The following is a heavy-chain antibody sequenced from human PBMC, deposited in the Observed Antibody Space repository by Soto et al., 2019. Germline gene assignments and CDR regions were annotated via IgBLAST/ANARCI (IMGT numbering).Heavy chain of an antibody. D-gene: IGHD6-13*01. CDR2: IIPIFGTA. CDR3: GREGPYSSSWYRGGYYYYGMDV. J-gene: IGHJ6*02. CDR1: GGTFSSYA. V-gene: IGHV1-69*13. Sequence: SVKVSCKASGGTFSSYAISWVRQAPGQGLEWMGGIIPIFGTANYAQKFQGRVTITADESTSTAYMELSSLRSEDTAVYYCGREGPYSSSWYRGGYYYYGMDVWGQGTTVTVSS.